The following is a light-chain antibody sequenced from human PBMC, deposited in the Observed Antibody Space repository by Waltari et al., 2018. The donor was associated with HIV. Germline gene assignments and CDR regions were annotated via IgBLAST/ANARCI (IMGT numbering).Light chain of an antibody. J-gene: IGLJ3*02. CDR3: GTWDSSLSAWV. Sequence: QSVLTQPPSVSAAPGQKVTISCSGSSSNIGNNYVSWYQHLPGTAPKLLIYANEKRPSGIPDLFSVSKAGTSATLGITGLQTGDEADYYCGTWDSSLSAWVFGGGTKLTVL. CDR2: ANE. CDR1: SSNIGNNY. V-gene: IGLV1-51*01.